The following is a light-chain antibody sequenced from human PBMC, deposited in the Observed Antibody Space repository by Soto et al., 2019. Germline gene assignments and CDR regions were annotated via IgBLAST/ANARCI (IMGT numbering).Light chain of an antibody. J-gene: IGLJ2*01. CDR1: SSNIGAGYD. V-gene: IGLV1-40*01. Sequence: QAVVTQPPSVSGAPGQRVTISCTGSSSNIGAGYDVHWYQQLPGTAPKLLIYGNSNRPSGVPDRFSGSKSGTSASLAITGLQAEDEADYYGQSYDSSLSGSRVFGGGTKLTVL. CDR2: GNS. CDR3: QSYDSSLSGSRV.